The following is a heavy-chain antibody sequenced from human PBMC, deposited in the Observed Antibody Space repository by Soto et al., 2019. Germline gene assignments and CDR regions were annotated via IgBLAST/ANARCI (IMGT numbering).Heavy chain of an antibody. D-gene: IGHD6-13*01. CDR1: GGTFSSYA. Sequence: QVQLVQSGAEVKKPGSSVKVSCKASGGTFSSYAISWVRQAPGQGLEWRGGIIPIFGTANYAQKVQGRVTITADESTSTAYMELSSLRSDDTAVYYCAREGWDIAAAGSYFDYWGQGTLVTVSS. CDR2: IIPIFGTA. J-gene: IGHJ4*02. CDR3: AREGWDIAAAGSYFDY. V-gene: IGHV1-69*01.